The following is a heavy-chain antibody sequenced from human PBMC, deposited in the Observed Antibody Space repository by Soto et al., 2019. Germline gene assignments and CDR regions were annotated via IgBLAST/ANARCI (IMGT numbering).Heavy chain of an antibody. CDR3: TRGRSMTAKDDFEY. Sequence: GGSLRLSCAASGFAVSSYSMHWVRQSPGKGLEWVAAMSFDGNSKYFADSVKGRFKISRDTSKNTWSLEMESLGVEDSALYHCTRGRSMTAKDDFEYWGQGTKVTVS. J-gene: IGHJ4*02. D-gene: IGHD2-21*02. CDR2: MSFDGNSK. CDR1: GFAVSSYS. V-gene: IGHV3-30-3*01.